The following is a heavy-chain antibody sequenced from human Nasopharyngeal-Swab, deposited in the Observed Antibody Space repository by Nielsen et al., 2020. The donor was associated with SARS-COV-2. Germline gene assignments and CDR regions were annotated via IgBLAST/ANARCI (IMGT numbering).Heavy chain of an antibody. CDR2: INSAGEG. J-gene: IGHJ4*02. CDR1: GFSISSTF. Sequence: GESLKISCAVYGFSISSTFINWVRQAPGKGLEWISLINSAGEGVYGDSVKGRFTISRDTSKNTVSLQMNSLRAEDTAVYYCATGACDYWGQGALVTVSS. CDR3: ATGACDY. V-gene: IGHV3-53*01.